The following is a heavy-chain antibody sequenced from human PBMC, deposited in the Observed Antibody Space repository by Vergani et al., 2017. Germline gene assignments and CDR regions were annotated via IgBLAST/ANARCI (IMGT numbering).Heavy chain of an antibody. CDR3: STGGYDTAMVTPYYYYGMDV. D-gene: IGHD5-18*01. V-gene: IGHV3-15*01. CDR2: IKSKTDGVTT. CDR1: GFTFSNAW. Sequence: EVQLVESGGGLVKPGGSLRLSCAASGFTFSNAWMSWVRQAPGKGLEWVGRIKSKTDGVTTDYAAPVKGRFTISRDDSKNTMYLQMNSLKTEDTAVYYCSTGGYDTAMVTPYYYYGMDVWGQGTTVTVSS. J-gene: IGHJ6*02.